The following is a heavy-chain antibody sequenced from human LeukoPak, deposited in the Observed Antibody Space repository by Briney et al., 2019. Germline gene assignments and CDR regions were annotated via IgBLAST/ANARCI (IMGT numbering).Heavy chain of an antibody. CDR1: GGSISSSSYY. D-gene: IGHD5-18*01. CDR2: VSHSGTT. CDR3: ARDGLWIQNAFDI. Sequence: SETLSLTCTVSGGSISSSSYYWGWIRQPPGKGLEWIGSVSHSGTTYYNPSLKSRVTISVDTSKNQFSLKLSSVTAADTAMYYCARDGLWIQNAFDIWGQGTMVTVSS. V-gene: IGHV4-39*07. J-gene: IGHJ3*02.